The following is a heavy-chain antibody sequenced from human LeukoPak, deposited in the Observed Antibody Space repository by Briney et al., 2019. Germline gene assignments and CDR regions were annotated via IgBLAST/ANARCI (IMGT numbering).Heavy chain of an antibody. J-gene: IGHJ4*02. CDR3: AREGAVAGPYFDY. Sequence: GGSLRLSCAASGFTFSDYYMSWIRQAPGKGLEWVSYISSSSSSYTNYADSVKGRFTISRDNAKNSLYLQMNSLRAEDTAVYYCAREGAVAGPYFDYWGQGALVTVSS. D-gene: IGHD6-19*01. CDR1: GFTFSDYY. CDR2: ISSSSSSYT. V-gene: IGHV3-11*05.